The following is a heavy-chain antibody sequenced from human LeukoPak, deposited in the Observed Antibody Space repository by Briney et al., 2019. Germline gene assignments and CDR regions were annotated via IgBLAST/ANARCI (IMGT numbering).Heavy chain of an antibody. Sequence: GGSLRLSCVVSGFIFSNYAMHWVRQAPGKGLEWVAVISSDASNKYFAESLKDRFTISRDNSKNTVYLQMNSLRPEDTAVYHCARGVRDILSGYYTDYYFYYMDVWGKGTTVTVSS. J-gene: IGHJ6*03. D-gene: IGHD3-9*01. V-gene: IGHV3-30*16. CDR3: ARGVRDILSGYYTDYYFYYMDV. CDR2: ISSDASNK. CDR1: GFIFSNYA.